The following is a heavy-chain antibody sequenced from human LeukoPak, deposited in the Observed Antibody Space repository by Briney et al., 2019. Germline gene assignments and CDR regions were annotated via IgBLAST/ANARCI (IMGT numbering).Heavy chain of an antibody. Sequence: SESLSLTCTVSGGSISSGDYYWSWIRQPPGKGLEWIGYIYYSGSTYYNPSLKSRVTMSVDTSKNQFSLKLSSVTAADTAVYYCARELTYADYWGQGTLVTVSS. D-gene: IGHD4/OR15-4a*01. CDR3: ARELTYADY. V-gene: IGHV4-30-4*01. CDR1: GGSISSGDYY. J-gene: IGHJ4*02. CDR2: IYYSGST.